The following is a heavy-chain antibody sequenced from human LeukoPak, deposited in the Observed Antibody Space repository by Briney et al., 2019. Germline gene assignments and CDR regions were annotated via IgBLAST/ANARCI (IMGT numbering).Heavy chain of an antibody. CDR1: GYTFTGYY. J-gene: IGHJ6*04. Sequence: ASVKVSCKASGYTFTGYYMHWVRQAPGQGLEWMGWINPNSGGTNYAQKFQGWVTMTRDTSISTAYMELSRMRSDDTAVYYCARQGGSGYCSGGSCRPMKNYYYYYGMDVWGKGTTVTVSS. CDR3: ARQGGSGYCSGGSCRPMKNYYYYYGMDV. D-gene: IGHD2-15*01. V-gene: IGHV1-2*04. CDR2: INPNSGGT.